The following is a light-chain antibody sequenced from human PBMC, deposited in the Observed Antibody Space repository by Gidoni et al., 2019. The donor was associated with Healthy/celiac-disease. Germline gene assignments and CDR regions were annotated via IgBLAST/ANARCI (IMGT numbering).Light chain of an antibody. CDR3: QQYYSTLT. V-gene: IGKV4-1*01. CDR1: QSLLYTSNNKNY. J-gene: IGKJ4*01. CDR2: WAS. Sequence: VMTQPPPSLAVSLGERATLNLKSSQSLLYTSNNKNYLAWYQQKPGQPPKLLIYWASTRESGVADRFSGSGSGTDFTLTISSLQAEDVAVYYCQQYYSTLTFGGGTKVEIK.